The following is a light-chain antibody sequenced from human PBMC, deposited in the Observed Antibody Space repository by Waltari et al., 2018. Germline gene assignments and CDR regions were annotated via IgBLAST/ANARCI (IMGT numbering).Light chain of an antibody. CDR3: TSYTTTKTVV. CDR1: SSDIGGYNY. CDR2: DVA. V-gene: IGLV2-14*01. Sequence: QSALTQPASVSGSPGQSITISCTGTSSDIGGYNYVSWYQQHPGKAPKLMIYDVARCPSGVSTRFSGSNAGNPASLTISGLQAEDEADYYCTSYTTTKTVVFGGGTKVTVL. J-gene: IGLJ2*01.